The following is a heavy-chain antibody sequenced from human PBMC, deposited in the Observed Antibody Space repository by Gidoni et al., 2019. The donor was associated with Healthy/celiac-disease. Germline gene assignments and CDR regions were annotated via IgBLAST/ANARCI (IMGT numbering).Heavy chain of an antibody. CDR3: ARDGSGSYYYYYMDV. CDR2: IYYSGST. Sequence: QVQLQESGPGLVKHSETLSLTCTVSGGSISSYYWSWIRQPPGKGLEWIGYIYYSGSTNYNPSLKSRVTISVDTSKNQFSLKLSSVTAADTAVYYCARDGSGSYYYYYMDVWGKGTTVTVSS. CDR1: GGSISSYY. V-gene: IGHV4-59*01. J-gene: IGHJ6*03. D-gene: IGHD3-10*01.